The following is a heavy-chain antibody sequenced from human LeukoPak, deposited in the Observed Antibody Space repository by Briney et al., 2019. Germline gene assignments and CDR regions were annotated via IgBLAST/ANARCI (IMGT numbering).Heavy chain of an antibody. CDR3: ASDNRVYGSGSYAFDI. CDR2: ITTSSSHI. V-gene: IGHV3-21*01. D-gene: IGHD3-10*01. J-gene: IGHJ3*02. Sequence: GGSLRLSCAASGFTFSTYWMHWVRQAPGKGLEWVSSITTSSSHIYYADSVKGRFTISRDNARNSLYLQMNSLRAEDTAVYYCASDNRVYGSGSYAFDIWGQGTMVTVSS. CDR1: GFTFSTYW.